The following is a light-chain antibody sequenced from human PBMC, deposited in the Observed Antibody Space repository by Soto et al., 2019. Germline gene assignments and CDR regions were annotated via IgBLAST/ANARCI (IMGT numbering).Light chain of an antibody. V-gene: IGKV3-20*01. CDR1: QSISNNH. Sequence: EIVLTQSPGTLSLSPGERVTLSCRASQSISNNHLAWYQQKPGQAPRLLIHGTSNRATGIPDRFSGSGSGTDFTLTISRLEPEDFAVYHCQQYGSSPPLSFGGGTKVDIK. CDR3: QQYGSSPPLS. J-gene: IGKJ4*01. CDR2: GTS.